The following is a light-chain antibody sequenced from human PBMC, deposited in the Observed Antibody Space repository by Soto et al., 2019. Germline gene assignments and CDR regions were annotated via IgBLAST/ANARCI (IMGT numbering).Light chain of an antibody. CDR2: EVN. CDR3: LSHSHSSNV. Sequence: QSALTQPPSASGSPGQSVAISCTGTSRDVGASDHVSWYQQHSGKAPKLLLYEVNKRPSGVPDRFSGSKSGNTASLTVSARQDDDEADYYCLSHSHSSNVLGTGTKRTVL. J-gene: IGLJ1*01. CDR1: SRDVGASDH. V-gene: IGLV2-8*01.